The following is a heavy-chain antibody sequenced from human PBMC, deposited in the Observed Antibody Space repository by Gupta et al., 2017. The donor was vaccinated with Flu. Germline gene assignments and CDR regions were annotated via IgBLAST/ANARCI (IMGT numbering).Heavy chain of an antibody. CDR2: ISGSGSYT. CDR1: GFTFSRSS. Sequence: EVQLVESGGGLVKPGGSLRLSCAASGFTFSRSSMNWVRQAPGKGLEWVSFISGSGSYTYYADSVKGRFTVSRDIAKNSLYLQMNSLRAEDTAVYYCARENYGFDSWGQGTLVTVSS. CDR3: ARENYGFDS. V-gene: IGHV3-21*06. D-gene: IGHD4-17*01. J-gene: IGHJ4*02.